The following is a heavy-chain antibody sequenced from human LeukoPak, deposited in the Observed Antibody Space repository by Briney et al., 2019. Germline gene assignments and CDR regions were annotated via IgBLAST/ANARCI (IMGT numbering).Heavy chain of an antibody. D-gene: IGHD6-19*01. CDR2: ISGSGGST. J-gene: IGHJ4*02. CDR1: GFTFSSYA. V-gene: IGHV3-23*01. Sequence: GESLRLSCAASGFTFSSYAMSWVRQAPGKGLEWVSAISGSGGSTYYADSVKGRFTISRDNSKNTLYLQMNSLRAEDTAVYYCAKASRSFSSGWYSPDYWGQGTLVTVSS. CDR3: AKASRSFSSGWYSPDY.